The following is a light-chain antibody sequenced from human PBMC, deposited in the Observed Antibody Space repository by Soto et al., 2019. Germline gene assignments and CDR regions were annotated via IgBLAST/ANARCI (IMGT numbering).Light chain of an antibody. CDR3: QHYGSSPFT. V-gene: IGKV3-20*01. Sequence: EIVLTQSPGTLSLSPGERATLSCRASQSVSSSYLAWYQQKPGQTPRLLFYGASSRATGIPDRFSGSGSGTDFTLTISSLEPEDFALYYCQHYGSSPFTFGPGTKVHIK. CDR2: GAS. J-gene: IGKJ3*01. CDR1: QSVSSSY.